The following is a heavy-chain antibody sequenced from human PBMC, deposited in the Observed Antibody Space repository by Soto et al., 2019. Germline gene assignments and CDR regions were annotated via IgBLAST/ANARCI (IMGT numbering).Heavy chain of an antibody. CDR2: IFPKFGTT. CDR1: GDTDTNYV. Sequence: QGQLVQSGAEVKKPGSSVKVSCKASGDTDTNYVISWVRQAPGQGLEWMGGIFPKFGTTYSAQKLQDRLTITADESTSTVYRQLSSLRLDETAVYYCEAEMTFGKLAVVWCQGTTVTGSS. V-gene: IGHV1-69*01. D-gene: IGHD3-16*01. CDR3: EAEMTFGKLAVV. J-gene: IGHJ6*02.